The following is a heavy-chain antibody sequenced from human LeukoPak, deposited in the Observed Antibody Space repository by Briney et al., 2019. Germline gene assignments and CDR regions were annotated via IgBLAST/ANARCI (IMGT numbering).Heavy chain of an antibody. D-gene: IGHD2-21*02. CDR3: EIVVVTARDAFDI. J-gene: IGHJ3*02. CDR2: ISGSGDRT. V-gene: IGHV3-23*01. CDR1: GFTFSAYA. Sequence: PGGSLRLSCAGSGFTFSAYAMSWVRQAPGKGLEGISSISGSGDRTYYADSVKGRFTISRDNSKNTLYLQMNSLRAEDTAVYYCEIVVVTARDAFDIWGQGTMVTVSS.